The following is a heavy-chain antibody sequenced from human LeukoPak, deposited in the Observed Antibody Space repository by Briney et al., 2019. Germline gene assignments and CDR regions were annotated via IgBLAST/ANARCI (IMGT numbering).Heavy chain of an antibody. CDR2: IYYSGST. D-gene: IGHD3-22*01. CDR1: GGSISSGGYY. V-gene: IGHV4-31*03. Sequence: SETLSLTCTVSGGSISSGGYYWSWIRQHPGKGLEWIGYIYYSGSTYYNPSLKSRVTISVDTSKNQFSLKLSSVTAADTAVYYCAIESRGRDYYDINLDYWGQGTLVTVSS. J-gene: IGHJ4*02. CDR3: AIESRGRDYYDINLDY.